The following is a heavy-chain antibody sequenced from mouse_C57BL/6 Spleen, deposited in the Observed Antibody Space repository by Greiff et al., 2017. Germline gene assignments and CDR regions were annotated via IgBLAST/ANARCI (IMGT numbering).Heavy chain of an antibody. J-gene: IGHJ4*01. CDR2: ISSGSSTI. D-gene: IGHD2-5*01. V-gene: IGHV5-17*01. Sequence: EVKLMESGGGLVKPGGSLTLSCAASGFTFSDYGMHWVRQAPEKGLEWVAYISSGSSTIYYEDTVQGRFAISRDNAKNTLFLQVTSRRSDATAMYYSARQYSNNGYFYAMDYWGQGTSVTVSS. CDR3: ARQYSNNGYFYAMDY. CDR1: GFTFSDYG.